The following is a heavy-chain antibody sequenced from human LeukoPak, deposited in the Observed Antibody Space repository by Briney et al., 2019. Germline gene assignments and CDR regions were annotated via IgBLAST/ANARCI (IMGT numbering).Heavy chain of an antibody. V-gene: IGHV3-23*01. CDR2: ISGSGGST. J-gene: IGHJ4*02. D-gene: IGHD3-22*01. CDR1: GITLSNYG. Sequence: GGSLRLSCAVSGITLSNYGMSWVRQAPGRGLEWVAGISGSGGSTNYADSVKGRFTISRDNPKNTLYLQMNSLRAEDTGVYFCAKRGVVIRVILVGFHKEAYYFDSWGQGALVTVSS. CDR3: AKRGVVIRVILVGFHKEAYYFDS.